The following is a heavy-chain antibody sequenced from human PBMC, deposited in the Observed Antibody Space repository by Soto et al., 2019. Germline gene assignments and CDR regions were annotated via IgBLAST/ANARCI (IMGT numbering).Heavy chain of an antibody. CDR2: IYYSGST. V-gene: IGHV4-39*01. J-gene: IGHJ6*03. CDR3: ASQPRYYDFWSGNRDV. D-gene: IGHD3-3*01. Sequence: SETLSLTCTVSGGSISSSSYYWGWIRQPPGKGLEWIGSIYYSGSTYYNPSLKSRVTISVDTSKNQFSLKLSSVTAADTAVYYCASQPRYYDFWSGNRDVWGKGTTVTVSS. CDR1: GGSISSSSYY.